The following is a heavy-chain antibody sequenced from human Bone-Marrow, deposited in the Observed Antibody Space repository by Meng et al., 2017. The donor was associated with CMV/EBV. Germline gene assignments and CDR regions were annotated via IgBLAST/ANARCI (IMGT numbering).Heavy chain of an antibody. J-gene: IGHJ4*02. CDR1: GFTFSSYA. V-gene: IGHV3-30-3*01. Sequence: LSLTCAASGFTFSSYAMHWVRQAPGKGLEWVAVISYDGSNKYYADAVEGRFTISRDNAKNTLFLQMNSLRAEDTAVYYCARDLAGRDDYWGPGTRVTGSS. D-gene: IGHD3-10*01. CDR3: ARDLAGRDDY. CDR2: ISYDGSNK.